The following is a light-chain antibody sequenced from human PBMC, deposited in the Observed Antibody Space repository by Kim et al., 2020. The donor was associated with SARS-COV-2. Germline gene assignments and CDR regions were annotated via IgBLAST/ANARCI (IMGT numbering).Light chain of an antibody. V-gene: IGKV1-16*01. J-gene: IGKJ5*01. CDR2: GAS. CDR1: QNIRNS. CDR3: CHDSGYPIT. Sequence: DIQMSQSPSSLSASVGDRVTITCRASQNIRNSLAWFQQKPGKAPKSLIYGASTLQSGVPSRFSGGGSGTDFTLTISSLQPEDFAIYFCCHDSGYPITFGQATRLEIK.